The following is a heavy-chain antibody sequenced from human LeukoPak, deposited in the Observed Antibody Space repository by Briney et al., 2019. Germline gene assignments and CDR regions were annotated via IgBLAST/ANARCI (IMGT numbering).Heavy chain of an antibody. Sequence: ASVKVSCKTSGYTFTQYDINWVRQAAGQGLEWMGWVNPDSGDTGFAQKFQGRLTITTNTSARIAYMEMSGLTSEDTAVYYCTRDWTYWGPGTLVAVSS. J-gene: IGHJ4*02. CDR3: TRDWTY. D-gene: IGHD1-1*01. V-gene: IGHV1-8*03. CDR1: GYTFTQYD. CDR2: VNPDSGDT.